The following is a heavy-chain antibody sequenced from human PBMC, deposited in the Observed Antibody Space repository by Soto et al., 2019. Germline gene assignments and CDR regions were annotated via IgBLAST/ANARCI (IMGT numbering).Heavy chain of an antibody. CDR3: ASGVERGFGECPTHWARSSYYYYYLDV. CDR1: GYTFTSYG. D-gene: IGHD3-10*01. Sequence: QVQLVQSGAEVKKPGASVKVSCKASGYTFTSYGISWVRQAPGQGLEWMGWISAYNGNTNYAQKLKGRVTMTTDTTTSTAYVELRSLRPDDTAVYYCASGVERGFGECPTHWARSSYYYYYLDVWGKGTTVTVSS. CDR2: ISAYNGNT. V-gene: IGHV1-18*01. J-gene: IGHJ6*03.